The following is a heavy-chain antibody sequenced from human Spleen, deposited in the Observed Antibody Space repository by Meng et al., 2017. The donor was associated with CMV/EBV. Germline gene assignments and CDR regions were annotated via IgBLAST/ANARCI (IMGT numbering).Heavy chain of an antibody. D-gene: IGHD3-10*01. CDR1: GYTFTSNG. V-gene: IGHV1-18*01. J-gene: IGHJ4*02. Sequence: ASVKVSCKASGYTFTSNGISWVRQAPGQGLEWMGWISANNGNTNYAQKFQGRVTMTTDTSTSTAYMELRSLRSDDTALYYCARDGYNFYGSRSFCFDFLGQGTLVTVSS. CDR2: ISANNGNT. CDR3: ARDGYNFYGSRSFCFDF.